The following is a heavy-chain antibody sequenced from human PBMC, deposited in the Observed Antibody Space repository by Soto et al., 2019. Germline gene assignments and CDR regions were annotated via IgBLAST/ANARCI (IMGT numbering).Heavy chain of an antibody. CDR3: VRLNMGYCSGGTCHYYFDS. J-gene: IGHJ4*02. CDR1: GDSFTRYC. CDR2: IYPGDSDT. D-gene: IGHD2-15*01. Sequence: GEYLKISCQASGDSFTRYCIGGVRQMSGKGLEWMGSIYPGDSDTKYSPSFQGQVTISADKSISTAYLQWSSLKASDTAMYYCVRLNMGYCSGGTCHYYFDSRGQGTLVTVSP. V-gene: IGHV5-51*01.